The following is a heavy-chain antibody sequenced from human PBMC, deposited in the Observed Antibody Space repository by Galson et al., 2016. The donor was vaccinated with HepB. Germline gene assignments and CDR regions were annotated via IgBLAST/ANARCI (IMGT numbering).Heavy chain of an antibody. CDR1: GYRFTSYW. CDR3: ATWGSIMFRVAKASDAFDI. D-gene: IGHD3-10*01. J-gene: IGHJ3*02. CDR2: IDPSDSYI. V-gene: IGHV5-10-1*01. Sequence: QSGAEVKKPGESLRISCKASGYRFTSYWISWVRQMPGKGLEWMGRIDPSDSYINYSPSFQGHVSISADKSISTAYLQWTSLKASDTAMYYCATWGSIMFRVAKASDAFDIWGQGTMVTVSS.